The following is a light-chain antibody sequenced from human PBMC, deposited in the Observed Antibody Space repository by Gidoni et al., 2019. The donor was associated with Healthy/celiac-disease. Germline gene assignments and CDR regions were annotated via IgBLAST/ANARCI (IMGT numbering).Light chain of an antibody. V-gene: IGKV1-5*03. CDR1: QSISSW. J-gene: IGKJ1*01. Sequence: DIQMTQSPSTLSASGGDRVTITCRASQSISSWLAWYQQKPGKAPKLLIYKASSLESGVPSRFSGSGSGTEFTLTIRSLQPDDFATYYCQQYNSYWTFXQXTKVEIK. CDR2: KAS. CDR3: QQYNSYWT.